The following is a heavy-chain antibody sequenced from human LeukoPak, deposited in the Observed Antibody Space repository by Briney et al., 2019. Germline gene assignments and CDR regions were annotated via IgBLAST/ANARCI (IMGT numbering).Heavy chain of an antibody. CDR2: ISSSGSTI. J-gene: IGHJ6*03. Sequence: GGSLRLSCAASGFTFSSYWMSWVRQAPGKGLEWVSYISSSGSTIYYADSVKGRFTISRDNAKNSLYLQMNSLRAEDTAVYYCARVFRGSYYYYYYMDVWGKGTTVTISS. D-gene: IGHD1-26*01. V-gene: IGHV3-48*04. CDR3: ARVFRGSYYYYYYMDV. CDR1: GFTFSSYW.